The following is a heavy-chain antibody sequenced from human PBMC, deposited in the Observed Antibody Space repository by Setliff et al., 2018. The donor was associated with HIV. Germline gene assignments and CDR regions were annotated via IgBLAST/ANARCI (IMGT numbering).Heavy chain of an antibody. CDR2: IYYSGST. CDR3: ASSPSARLYFDY. CDR1: GGSITSGGYY. V-gene: IGHV4-31*03. Sequence: PSETLSLTCSVSGGSITSGGYYWSWIRQHPGKDLEWIGYIYYSGSTFYNPSLKSRVTISVDTSKNRFSLELTSVTAADTAVYFCASSPSARLYFDYWGQGTLVTVSS. J-gene: IGHJ4*02.